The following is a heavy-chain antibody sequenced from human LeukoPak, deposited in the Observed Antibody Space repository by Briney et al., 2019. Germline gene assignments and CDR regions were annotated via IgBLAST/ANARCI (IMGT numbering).Heavy chain of an antibody. D-gene: IGHD3-22*01. Sequence: GGSLRLSCAASGFTFDDYTMHWVRQAPGKRLEWVSLISWGGGSTYYADSVKGRFTISRDNSINSLYLQMNSLRTEDTACYYCAKSLYYYDSSGLGSSFDYWGQGTLVTVSS. J-gene: IGHJ4*02. CDR2: ISWGGGST. CDR3: AKSLYYYDSSGLGSSFDY. CDR1: GFTFDDYT. V-gene: IGHV3-43*01.